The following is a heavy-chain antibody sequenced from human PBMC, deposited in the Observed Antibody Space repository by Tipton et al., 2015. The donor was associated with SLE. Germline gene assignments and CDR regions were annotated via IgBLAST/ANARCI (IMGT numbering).Heavy chain of an antibody. D-gene: IGHD6-13*01. J-gene: IGHJ3*02. CDR1: GFTFSSSG. CDR3: AREGQQLVRDDAFDI. CDR2: ISYDGSSD. V-gene: IGHV3-30-3*01. Sequence: SLRLSCAASGFTFSSSGMHWVRQAPGKELEWVAVISYDGSSDYYADSVRGRFTISRDNSKNTVYLQMNSLRVEDTALYYCAREGQQLVRDDAFDIWGQGTMVTVSS.